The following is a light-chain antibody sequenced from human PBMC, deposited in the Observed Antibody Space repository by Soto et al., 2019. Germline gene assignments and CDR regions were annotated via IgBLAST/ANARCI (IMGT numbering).Light chain of an antibody. CDR2: AAS. CDR3: QQYGNSPPWT. V-gene: IGKV3-20*01. Sequence: EMVLTQSPSTLSLSPGDRATLSCRASQSVSSSYLAWYQQKPGQAPSLLISAASSRATGIPDMFSGSVSGTGFTLTISRLEPEDFAVYYCQQYGNSPPWTFGQGTKVEIK. J-gene: IGKJ1*01. CDR1: QSVSSSY.